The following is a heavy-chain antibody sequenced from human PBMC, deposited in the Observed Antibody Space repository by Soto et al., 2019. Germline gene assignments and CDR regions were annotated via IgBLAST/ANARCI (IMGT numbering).Heavy chain of an antibody. CDR1: GGSISSGGYY. D-gene: IGHD3-22*01. J-gene: IGHJ4*02. CDR3: ARFYDSSGYPEYYFDY. Sequence: QVQLQESGPGLVKPSQTLSLTCTVSGGSISSGGYYWSWIRQHPGKGLEWIGYIYYSGSTYYNPSLKSRVTISVDTSKNQFSLKLSSVTAADTAVYYCARFYDSSGYPEYYFDYWGQGTLVTVSS. V-gene: IGHV4-31*03. CDR2: IYYSGST.